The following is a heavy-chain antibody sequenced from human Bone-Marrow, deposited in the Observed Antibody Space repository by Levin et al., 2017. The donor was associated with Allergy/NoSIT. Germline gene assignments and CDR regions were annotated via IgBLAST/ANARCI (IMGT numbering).Heavy chain of an antibody. CDR1: GYSFTTYW. Sequence: RGESLKISCKGSGYSFTTYWIGWVRQMPGKGLEWMGIIYPGDSDTRYSPSFQGQVTISADKSISTAYLQWSSLKASDTAMYYCARLRFGSGSDWGYFDLWGRGTLVTVSS. CDR3: ARLRFGSGSDWGYFDL. J-gene: IGHJ2*01. D-gene: IGHD3-10*01. V-gene: IGHV5-51*01. CDR2: IYPGDSDT.